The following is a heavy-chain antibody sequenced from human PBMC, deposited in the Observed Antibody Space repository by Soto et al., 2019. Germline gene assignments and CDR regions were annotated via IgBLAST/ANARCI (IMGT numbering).Heavy chain of an antibody. CDR1: GFTFSSYS. CDR2: ISSSSSYI. V-gene: IGHV3-21*01. CDR3: ARDRVRRPSSSYCGGDCYDAFDI. J-gene: IGHJ3*02. Sequence: GGSLRLSCAASGFTFSSYSMNWVRQAPGKGLEWVSSISSSSSYIYYADSVKGRFTISRDNAKNSLYLQMNSLRAEDTAVYYCARDRVRRPSSSYCGGDCYDAFDIWGQGTMVTVSS. D-gene: IGHD2-21*02.